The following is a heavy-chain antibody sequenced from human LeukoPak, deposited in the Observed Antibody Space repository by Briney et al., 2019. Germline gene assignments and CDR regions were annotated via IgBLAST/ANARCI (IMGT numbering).Heavy chain of an antibody. CDR1: GGTFSSYA. Sequence: SVKVSCKASGGTFSSYAISWVRQAPGQGLEWTGGIIPIFGTANYAQKFQGRVTITADKSTSTAYMELSSLRSEDTAVYYCARASGPYGSGSYYTAPFDYWGQGTLVTVSS. V-gene: IGHV1-69*06. CDR3: ARASGPYGSGSYYTAPFDY. CDR2: IIPIFGTA. D-gene: IGHD3-10*01. J-gene: IGHJ4*02.